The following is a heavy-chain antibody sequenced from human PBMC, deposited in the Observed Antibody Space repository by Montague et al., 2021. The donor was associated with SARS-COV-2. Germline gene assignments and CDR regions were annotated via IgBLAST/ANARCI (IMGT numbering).Heavy chain of an antibody. J-gene: IGHJ6*02. CDR2: IYYSGSA. V-gene: IGHV4-59*01. D-gene: IGHD5-18*01. CDR1: GGSISSYY. Sequence: SETLSLTCTVSGGSISSYYWSWIRQPPGKGLEWIGYIYYSGSASYNPSLKSRVTISVDTSKNQFSLNLSPVTAADTAVYYCARAETAMFSEYCYGMDDWGQGTTVTVSS. CDR3: ARAETAMFSEYCYGMDD.